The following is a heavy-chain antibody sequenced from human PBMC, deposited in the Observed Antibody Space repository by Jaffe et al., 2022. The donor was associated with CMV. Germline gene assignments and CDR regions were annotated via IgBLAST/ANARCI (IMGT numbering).Heavy chain of an antibody. CDR3: ARAENRLGYCTSTNCQGFYYFDY. V-gene: IGHV4-31*03. D-gene: IGHD2-2*01. CDR1: GDSISSGGYS. CDR2: ISYRGST. J-gene: IGHJ4*02. Sequence: QVQLQESGPGLVKPSQTLSLMCTVSGDSISSGGYSWSWIRQHPGKGLEWIGYISYRGSTYYNPSLKSRVTISVDTSKNQFSLKLSSVTAADTAVYYCARAENRLGYCTSTNCQGFYYFDYWGQGTLVTVSS.